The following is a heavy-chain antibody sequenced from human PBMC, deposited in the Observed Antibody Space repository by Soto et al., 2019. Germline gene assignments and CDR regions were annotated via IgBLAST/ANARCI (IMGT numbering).Heavy chain of an antibody. V-gene: IGHV1-24*01. Sequence: ASVKVSCKVSGYTLTELSMHWVRQAPGKGLEWMGGFDPEDGETIYAQKFQGRVTMTEDTSTDTAYMELSSLRSEDTAVYYCATVRRVDPVPLCDAFDIWGQGTMVTVSS. CDR3: ATVRRVDPVPLCDAFDI. J-gene: IGHJ3*02. D-gene: IGHD2-2*01. CDR2: FDPEDGET. CDR1: GYTLTELS.